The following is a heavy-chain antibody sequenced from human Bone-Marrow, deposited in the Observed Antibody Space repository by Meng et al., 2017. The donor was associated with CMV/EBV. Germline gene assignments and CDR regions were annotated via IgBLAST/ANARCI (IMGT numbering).Heavy chain of an antibody. D-gene: IGHD5-18*01. CDR3: ARIYSEPDY. J-gene: IGHJ4*02. Sequence: GESLKISCAASGFTFSLYWIHWVRRAPGKGLVWVSAISPDGSITKYADSGKGRFTISRDNAKNTLYLQMNSLRAEDTAVYYCARIYSEPDYWGQGTLVTVSS. V-gene: IGHV3-74*01. CDR2: ISPDGSIT. CDR1: GFTFSLYW.